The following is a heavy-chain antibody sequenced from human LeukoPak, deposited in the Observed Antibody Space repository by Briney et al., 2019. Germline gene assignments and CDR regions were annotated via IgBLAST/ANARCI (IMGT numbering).Heavy chain of an antibody. V-gene: IGHV4-59*08. Sequence: SETLSLTCTVSGDSSRSYYWSWIRQPPGKGLEWIGYIYYSGSTNYNPSLKSRVTISVDMSKNQFSLKLSSVTAADTAVYYCARLSNSGWYGKEGDYWGQGTLVTVSS. J-gene: IGHJ4*02. CDR1: GDSSRSYY. CDR3: ARLSNSGWYGKEGDY. CDR2: IYYSGST. D-gene: IGHD6-19*01.